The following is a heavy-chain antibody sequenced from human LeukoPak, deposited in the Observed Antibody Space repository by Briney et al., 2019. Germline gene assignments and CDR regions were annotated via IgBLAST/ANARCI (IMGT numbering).Heavy chain of an antibody. CDR3: ARGYSYGQYP. CDR2: INPSGGST. CDR1: GDTFTSYY. D-gene: IGHD5-18*01. Sequence: ASVKVSCKASGDTFTSYYIHWVRQAPGQGLEWMGIINPSGGSTRYAQKFQGRVTMTRDTSTNTVYMELSSLRSEDTAVYYCARGYSYGQYPWGQGTLVTVSS. J-gene: IGHJ5*02. V-gene: IGHV1-46*01.